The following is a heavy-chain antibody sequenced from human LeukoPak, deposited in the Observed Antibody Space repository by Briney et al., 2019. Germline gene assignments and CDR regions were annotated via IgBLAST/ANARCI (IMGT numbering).Heavy chain of an antibody. CDR2: ISSSSSYI. CDR1: GFTFSSYS. CDR3: ARDVVVPAAISNYYYYMDV. D-gene: IGHD2-2*02. V-gene: IGHV3-21*01. Sequence: GGSLRLSCAASGFTFSSYSMNWVRQAPGKGLEWVSSISSSSSYIYYADSVKGRFTISRDNAKNSLYLQMNSLRAEDTAVYYCARDVVVPAAISNYYYYMDVWGKGTTVTVSS. J-gene: IGHJ6*03.